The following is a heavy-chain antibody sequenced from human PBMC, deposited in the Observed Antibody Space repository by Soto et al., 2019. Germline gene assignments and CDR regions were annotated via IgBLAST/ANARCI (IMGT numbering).Heavy chain of an antibody. Sequence: GASVKVSCKASGYTFTSYGISWVRQAPGQGLEWMGWISAYNGNTNYAQKLQGRVTMTTDTSTSTAYMELRSLRSDDTAVYYCARDHRYSSSWYRAFDIWGQGTMVTVSS. V-gene: IGHV1-18*01. CDR1: GYTFTSYG. D-gene: IGHD6-13*01. CDR3: ARDHRYSSSWYRAFDI. CDR2: ISAYNGNT. J-gene: IGHJ3*02.